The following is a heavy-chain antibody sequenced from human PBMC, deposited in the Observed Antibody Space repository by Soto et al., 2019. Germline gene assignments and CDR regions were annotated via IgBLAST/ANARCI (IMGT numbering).Heavy chain of an antibody. CDR2: ITASNGNT. D-gene: IGHD2-2*01. J-gene: IGHJ6*01. CDR1: VYTFTNYG. CDR3: ARGASCSSTSCYDNFHYGLAV. V-gene: IGHV1-18*01. Sequence: XSVKVSCKASVYTFTNYGITWVRQAPGQGLEWMGWITASNGNTNYAREIQGRLTLTRDTSTNTASMELRSLRSDDTAVYYCARGASCSSTSCYDNFHYGLAVWGQGTKVTVSS.